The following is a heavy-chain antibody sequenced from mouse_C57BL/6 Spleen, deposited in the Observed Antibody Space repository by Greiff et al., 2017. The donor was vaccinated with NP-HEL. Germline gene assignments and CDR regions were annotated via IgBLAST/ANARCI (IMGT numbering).Heavy chain of an antibody. Sequence: QVQLQQSGAELVKPGASVKISCKASGYAFSSYWMNWVKQRPGKGLEWIGQIYPGDGDTNYNGKFKGKATLTADKSSSTAYMQLSSLTSEDSAVYFCARKGIYYDDDGPYWYFDVWGTGTTVTVSS. V-gene: IGHV1-80*01. CDR2: IYPGDGDT. CDR3: ARKGIYYDDDGPYWYFDV. D-gene: IGHD2-4*01. CDR1: GYAFSSYW. J-gene: IGHJ1*03.